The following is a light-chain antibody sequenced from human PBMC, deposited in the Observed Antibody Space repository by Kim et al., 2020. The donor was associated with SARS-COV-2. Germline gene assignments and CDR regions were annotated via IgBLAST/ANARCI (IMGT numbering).Light chain of an antibody. V-gene: IGLV2-14*04. J-gene: IGLJ1*01. Sequence: GRSITNSCTGTSSDVSGYTYVSWYQQHPGKAPKLMIYDVNKRPSGVSNRFSGAMSGNTASLTISGLQAEDEADYYCSSYTSSSTRVFGTGTKVTVL. CDR1: SSDVSGYTY. CDR3: SSYTSSSTRV. CDR2: DVN.